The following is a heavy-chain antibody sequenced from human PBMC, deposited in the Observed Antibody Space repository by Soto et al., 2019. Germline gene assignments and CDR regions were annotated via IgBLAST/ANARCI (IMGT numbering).Heavy chain of an antibody. J-gene: IGHJ6*02. CDR2: INPNSGGT. Sequence: GASVKVSCKASGYTFTGYYMHWVRQAPGQGLEWMGWINPNSGGTNYAQKFQGWVTMTRDTSISTAYMELSRLRSDDTAVYYCARCIRYYYGSGSYYDYYYYYGMDVWGQGTTVTVSS. D-gene: IGHD3-10*01. CDR3: ARCIRYYYGSGSYYDYYYYYGMDV. V-gene: IGHV1-2*04. CDR1: GYTFTGYY.